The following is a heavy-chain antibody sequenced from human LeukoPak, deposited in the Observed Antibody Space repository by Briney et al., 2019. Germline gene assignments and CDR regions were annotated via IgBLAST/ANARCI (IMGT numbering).Heavy chain of an antibody. CDR3: ARAAVAGQGNYFDY. CDR1: GGSFSGYY. Sequence: SETLSLTCAVYGGSFSGYYWSWIRQPPGKGLEWIGEINHSGSTNYNPSLKSRVTVSVDTSMNQFSLKLSSVTAADTAVYYCARAAVAGQGNYFDYWGQGTLVTVSS. CDR2: INHSGST. J-gene: IGHJ4*02. D-gene: IGHD6-19*01. V-gene: IGHV4-34*01.